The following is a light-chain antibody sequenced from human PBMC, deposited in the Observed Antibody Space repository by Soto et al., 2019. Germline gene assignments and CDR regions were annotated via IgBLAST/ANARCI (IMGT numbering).Light chain of an antibody. CDR1: QSVSSY. J-gene: IGKJ4*01. CDR2: DAS. V-gene: IGKV3-11*01. Sequence: EIVLTQSPATLSLSPGERATLSCRSSQSVSSYFAWYRQKPGQAPGLLIYDASNRATGIPARFSGSGSGTDFTLTISSLEPEDFAVYYCQQRNTWPLTFGGGTKVEIK. CDR3: QQRNTWPLT.